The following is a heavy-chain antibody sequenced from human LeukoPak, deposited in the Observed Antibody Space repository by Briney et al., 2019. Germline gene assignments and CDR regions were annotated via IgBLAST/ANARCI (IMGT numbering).Heavy chain of an antibody. CDR1: GGSISSYY. Sequence: SETLSLTCTVSGGSISSYYWSWIRQPPGKGLEWIGYIYYSGSTNYNPSLKSRVTISVDTSKNQFSLKLSSVTAADTAVYYCARSIKWFGELFDAFDIWGQGTMVTVSS. CDR2: IYYSGST. D-gene: IGHD3-10*01. V-gene: IGHV4-59*12. J-gene: IGHJ3*02. CDR3: ARSIKWFGELFDAFDI.